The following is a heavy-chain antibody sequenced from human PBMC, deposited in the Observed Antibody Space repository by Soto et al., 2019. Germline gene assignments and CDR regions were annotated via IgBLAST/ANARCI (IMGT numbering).Heavy chain of an antibody. Sequence: EVQLVESGGGLVPPGGSLRLSCAASGFTFSDYSINWVRQAPGKGPEWISYIARLSTNIYYADSVKGRFTISRDNDRNSLYLQMNSLRAEDTAVYYCALNRFTYDYRSSIDYWGQGTLVTVSS. CDR1: GFTFSDYS. V-gene: IGHV3-48*01. J-gene: IGHJ4*02. CDR2: IARLSTNI. D-gene: IGHD3-16*01. CDR3: ALNRFTYDYRSSIDY.